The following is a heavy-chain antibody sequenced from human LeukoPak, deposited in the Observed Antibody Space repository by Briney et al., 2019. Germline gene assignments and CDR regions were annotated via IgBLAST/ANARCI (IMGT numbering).Heavy chain of an antibody. CDR1: GFTFSSYA. CDR2: ISGSGGST. D-gene: IGHD3-10*01. CDR3: AKDINYYGSGSYYSDAFDI. Sequence: AGGSLRLSCAASGFTFSSYAMSWVRQAPGKGLEWVSAISGSGGSTYYADSVKGRFTISRDNSKNTLYLQMNSLRAEDTALYYCAKDINYYGSGSYYSDAFDIWGQGTMVTVSS. V-gene: IGHV3-23*01. J-gene: IGHJ3*02.